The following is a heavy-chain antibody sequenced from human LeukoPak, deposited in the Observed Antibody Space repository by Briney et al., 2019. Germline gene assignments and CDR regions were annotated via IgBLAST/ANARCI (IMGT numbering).Heavy chain of an antibody. D-gene: IGHD6-19*01. CDR1: GFTFSSYA. CDR3: ARDGSSGWTWYFDY. J-gene: IGHJ4*02. CDR2: ISYDGSNK. V-gene: IGHV3-30-3*01. Sequence: GGSLRLSCAASGFTFSSYAMHWVRQTPGKGLEWVAVISYDGSNKYYADSVKGRFTISRDNSKNTLYLQMNSLRAEDTAVYYCARDGSSGWTWYFDYWGQGTLVTVSS.